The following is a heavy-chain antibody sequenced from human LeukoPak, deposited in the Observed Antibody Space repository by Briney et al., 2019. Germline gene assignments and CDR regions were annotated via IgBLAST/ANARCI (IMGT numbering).Heavy chain of an antibody. Sequence: GGSLRLSCAASGFTFRTYVMHWVRQAPGKGLEWVALISYDGNNKFYVDSVTGRFTISRDNSRNTLYLQMNSLRGEDAAVYSCARGGIPTGPYYYFYYMDVWGKGTAVTVSS. CDR2: ISYDGNNK. D-gene: IGHD3-10*01. V-gene: IGHV3-30*06. CDR3: ARGGIPTGPYYYFYYMDV. J-gene: IGHJ6*03. CDR1: GFTFRTYV.